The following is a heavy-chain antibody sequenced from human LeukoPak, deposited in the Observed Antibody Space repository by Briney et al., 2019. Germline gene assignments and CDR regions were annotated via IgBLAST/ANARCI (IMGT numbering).Heavy chain of an antibody. V-gene: IGHV3-9*01. CDR3: AKGSVTGTADLDY. D-gene: IGHD6-19*01. CDR1: GFTFDDYA. J-gene: IGHJ4*02. Sequence: GRSLRLSCAASGFTFDDYAMHWVRQAPGKGLEWVSGISWNSGSIGYADSVKGRFTISRDNAKNSLYLQMSSLRAEDSALYFCAKGSVTGTADLDYWGQGTLVTASS. CDR2: ISWNSGSI.